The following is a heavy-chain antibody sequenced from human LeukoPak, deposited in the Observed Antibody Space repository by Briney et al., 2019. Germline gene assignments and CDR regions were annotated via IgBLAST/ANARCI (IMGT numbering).Heavy chain of an antibody. CDR2: INHSGST. J-gene: IGHJ5*02. CDR1: GGSFSGYY. V-gene: IGHV4-34*01. D-gene: IGHD3-3*01. Sequence: SETLSLTCAVYGGSFSGYYWSWIRQPPGKGLEWIGEINHSGSTNYNPSLKSRVTISVDTSKNQFSLKLSSVTAADTAVYYCAIERFLEWLSAPGWFDPWGQGTLVTVSS. CDR3: AIERFLEWLSAPGWFDP.